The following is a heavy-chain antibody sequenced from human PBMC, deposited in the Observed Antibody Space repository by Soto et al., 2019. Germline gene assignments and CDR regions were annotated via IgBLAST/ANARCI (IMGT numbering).Heavy chain of an antibody. CDR3: ARAQWLSADYYYYGMDV. Sequence: SETLSLTCTVSGGSISSGGYYWSWIRQHPGKGLEWIGYIYYSGSTYYNPSLKSRVTISVDTSKNQFSLKLSPVTAADTAVYYCARAQWLSADYYYYGMDVWGQGTTVTVSS. CDR2: IYYSGST. V-gene: IGHV4-31*03. J-gene: IGHJ6*02. CDR1: GGSISSGGYY. D-gene: IGHD6-19*01.